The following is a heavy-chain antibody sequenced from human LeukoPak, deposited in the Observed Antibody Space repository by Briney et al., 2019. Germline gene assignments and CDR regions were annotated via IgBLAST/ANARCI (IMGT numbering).Heavy chain of an antibody. Sequence: PSETLTLTCTVSGGSISSDYWSWLRQTPEQGLEWIGYISYSGSTNYNPSLKSRVTISADTSKNQFSLKLRSVTAADTAVYYCARDDDTAGIDYWGQGTLVTVSS. D-gene: IGHD1-1*01. J-gene: IGHJ4*02. CDR2: ISYSGST. CDR3: ARDDDTAGIDY. CDR1: GGSISSDY. V-gene: IGHV4-59*01.